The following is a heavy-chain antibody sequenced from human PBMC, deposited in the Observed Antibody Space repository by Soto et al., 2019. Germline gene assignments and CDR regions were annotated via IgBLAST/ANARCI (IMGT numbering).Heavy chain of an antibody. CDR3: ARSSGGNFGIIIEGTNWFAP. J-gene: IGHJ5*02. Sequence: ASVKVSCKAPRHPFTSYYINWVRQAPGQGLEWMGVINPHGGTTAYAQKFKGRVTLTRDTSASTVYMEGSSMTSEDTAMYYCARSSGGNFGIIIEGTNWFAPWGQGTLVTVSS. D-gene: IGHD3-10*01. CDR1: RHPFTSYY. CDR2: INPHGGTT. V-gene: IGHV1-46*01.